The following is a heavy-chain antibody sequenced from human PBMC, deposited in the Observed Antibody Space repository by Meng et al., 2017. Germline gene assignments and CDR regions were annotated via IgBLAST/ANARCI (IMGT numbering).Heavy chain of an antibody. Sequence: SETLSLTCDISGDSVSSNSAAWNGIRQSPSRGLEWLGRTYYRSKWYNDYAVSVKSRITINPDTSKNQISLQLNSVTPEDTAVYYCARSALRDYGMDVWGQGTTVTVSS. J-gene: IGHJ6*02. CDR1: GDSVSSNSAA. CDR3: ARSALRDYGMDV. V-gene: IGHV6-1*01. CDR2: TYYRSKWYN.